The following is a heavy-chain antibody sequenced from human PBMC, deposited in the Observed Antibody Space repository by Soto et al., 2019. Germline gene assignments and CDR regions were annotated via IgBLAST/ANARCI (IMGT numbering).Heavy chain of an antibody. V-gene: IGHV3-30*03. D-gene: IGHD5-12*01. CDR3: ARGGRDGYNLDWYFDL. CDR2: ISYDESNE. CDR1: GFTFSSYG. Sequence: GGSLRLSCAASGFTFSSYGMHWVRQAPGKGLEWVAVISYDESNEYYADSVKGRFIISRDNSRNTLYVQVNSLRAEDTAVYYCARGGRDGYNLDWYFDLWGRGTLVTVSS. J-gene: IGHJ2*01.